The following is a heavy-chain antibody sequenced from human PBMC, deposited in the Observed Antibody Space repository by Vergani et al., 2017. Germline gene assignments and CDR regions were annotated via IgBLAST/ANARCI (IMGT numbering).Heavy chain of an antibody. CDR2: ITPFNGNT. CDR3: ALAESSTSCINSVCITPETGSWFDP. Sequence: QMQLVQSGAEVKKTGSSVKVSCKASGHTFTYRYLHWVRQAPGQALEWMGWITPFNGNTNYAQKFQDRVTITRDRSMSTAYMELSSLRSEDTAMYYCALAESSTSCINSVCITPETGSWFDPWGQGTLVTVSS. J-gene: IGHJ5*02. D-gene: IGHD2-2*01. V-gene: IGHV1-45*02. CDR1: GHTFTYRY.